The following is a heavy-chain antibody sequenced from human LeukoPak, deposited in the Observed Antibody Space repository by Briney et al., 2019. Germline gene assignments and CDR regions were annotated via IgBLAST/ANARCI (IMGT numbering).Heavy chain of an antibody. V-gene: IGHV3-9*01. D-gene: IGHD4-17*01. Sequence: GRSLRLSCAASGFTFDDDAMHWVRQAPGKGLELVAGIRWNSGSRGYADSVKGRFTISRDNAKNSLYLQMNSLRAEDTALYYCANDLTPTVTIGQFDYRGQRTLVTVSS. CDR2: IRWNSGSR. CDR3: ANDLTPTVTIGQFDY. J-gene: IGHJ4*02. CDR1: GFTFDDDA.